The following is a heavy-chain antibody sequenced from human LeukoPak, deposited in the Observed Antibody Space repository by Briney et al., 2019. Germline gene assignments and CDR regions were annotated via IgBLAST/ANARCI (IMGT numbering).Heavy chain of an antibody. CDR2: IYCSGST. D-gene: IGHD3-22*01. CDR1: GGSISSGDYY. CDR3: ARLGIEDSSGYVDWFDP. Sequence: PSQTLSLTCTVSGGSISSGDYYWGWIRQPPGKGLEWIGSIYCSGSTYYNPSLKSRVTISVDTSKNQFALKLSSVTAADTAVYYCARLGIEDSSGYVDWFDPWGQGTLVTVSS. J-gene: IGHJ5*02. V-gene: IGHV4-39*01.